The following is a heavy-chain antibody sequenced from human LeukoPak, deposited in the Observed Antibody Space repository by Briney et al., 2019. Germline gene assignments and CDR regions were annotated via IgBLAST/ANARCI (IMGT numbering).Heavy chain of an antibody. CDR1: GFTFSSYG. D-gene: IGHD6-13*01. V-gene: IGHV3-30*02. CDR2: IRYDGSNK. J-gene: IGHJ6*03. Sequence: GGSLRLSCAASGFTFSSYGMHWVRQAPGKGLEWVAFIRYDGSNKYYADSVKGRFTISRDNSKNTLYLQMNSLRAEDTAVYYCAKKARLAAAGRYYYYYYMDVWGKGTTVTVSS. CDR3: AKKARLAAAGRYYYYYYMDV.